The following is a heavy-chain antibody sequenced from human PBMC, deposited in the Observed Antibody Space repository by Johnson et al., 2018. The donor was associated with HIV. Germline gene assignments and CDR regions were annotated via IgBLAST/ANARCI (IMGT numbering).Heavy chain of an antibody. CDR2: IRYDGGTT. D-gene: IGHD7-27*01. J-gene: IGHJ3*02. CDR3: TTDPWGSDAFDI. CDR1: GFTFSSYG. V-gene: IGHV3-30*02. Sequence: VQLVESGGGVVQPGGSLRLSCAASGFTFSSYGMHWVRQAPGKGLEWVAFIRYDGGTTDYAAPVKGRFTISRDDSKNTLYLQMNSLKTEDTAVYYCTTDPWGSDAFDIWGQGTMVTVSS.